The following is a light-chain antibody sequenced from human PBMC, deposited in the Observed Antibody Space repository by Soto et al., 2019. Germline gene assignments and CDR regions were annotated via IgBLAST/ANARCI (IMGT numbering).Light chain of an antibody. J-gene: IGKJ4*01. V-gene: IGKV3-15*01. Sequence: EIAMTQSPATLSVSPGERATLSCWASQSVNTNLAWYQQKPGQAPRLLIYGASTRATGIPARFSGSGSGTEFTVTTSRLQSEDFAVYYCQQYNNSPLTFGGGTKVEIK. CDR2: GAS. CDR3: QQYNNSPLT. CDR1: QSVNTN.